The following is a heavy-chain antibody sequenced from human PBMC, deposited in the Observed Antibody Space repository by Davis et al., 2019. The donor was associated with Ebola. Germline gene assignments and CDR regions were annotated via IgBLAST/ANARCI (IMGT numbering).Heavy chain of an antibody. CDR3: VKTRSNWWNDALEI. V-gene: IGHV3-30*18. CDR2: ISPDGSDK. D-gene: IGHD2-8*02. Sequence: GGSLRLFCAASGISFSNYGMFWVRQAPGKVMEWVAVISPDGSDKNYADSGKGRFTISRDNSKNTLDLQMNSLRPEDTAVYYCVKTRSNWWNDALEIWGRGTMVIVSS. CDR1: GISFSNYG. J-gene: IGHJ3*02.